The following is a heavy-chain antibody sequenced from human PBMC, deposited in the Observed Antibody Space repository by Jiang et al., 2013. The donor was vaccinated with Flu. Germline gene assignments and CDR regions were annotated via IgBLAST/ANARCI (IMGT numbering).Heavy chain of an antibody. CDR2: PNSGAT. CDR3: ARESAGGSDY. V-gene: IGHV1-2*02. J-gene: IGHJ4*02. D-gene: IGHD3-16*01. Sequence: PNSGATIYAQKFQGRVTVTRDTSISTAYMELSGLRSDDTAIYYCARESAGGSDYWGQGTLVTVSS.